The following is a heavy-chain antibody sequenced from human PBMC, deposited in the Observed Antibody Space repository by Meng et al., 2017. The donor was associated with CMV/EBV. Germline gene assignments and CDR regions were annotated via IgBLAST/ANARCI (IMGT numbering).Heavy chain of an antibody. CDR1: GGTFISYA. CDR3: ARGFYYGSGSYSFWFDT. V-gene: IGHV1-69*05. CDR2: IIPIFGTA. J-gene: IGHJ5*02. D-gene: IGHD3-10*01. Sequence: SVKVSCKASGGTFISYALSWVRQAPGQGLEWMGGIIPIFGTAKYAQKFQGRVTITTDESTTTAYMELSSLRSEDTAVYYCARGFYYGSGSYSFWFDTWGQGTLVTVSS.